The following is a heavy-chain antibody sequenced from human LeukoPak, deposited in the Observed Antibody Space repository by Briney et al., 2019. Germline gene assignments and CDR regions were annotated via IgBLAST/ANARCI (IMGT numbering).Heavy chain of an antibody. J-gene: IGHJ4*02. Sequence: PGGSLRLSCAAPGFTFSSYAMTWVRQAPGKGLEWVSVISGSGTNTDYADSVKGRFTISRDNSKNTLYLQMNSLRAEDTAVYYCARETPNTGWGLDYWGQGTLVTVSS. CDR2: ISGSGTNT. CDR3: ARETPNTGWGLDY. V-gene: IGHV3-23*01. CDR1: GFTFSSYA. D-gene: IGHD1-14*01.